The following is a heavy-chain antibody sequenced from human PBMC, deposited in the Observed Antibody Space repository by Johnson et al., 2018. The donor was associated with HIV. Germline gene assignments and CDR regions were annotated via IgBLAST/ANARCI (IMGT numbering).Heavy chain of an antibody. J-gene: IGHJ3*02. CDR2: INWNGAST. CDR3: ARDRGAIAAAVNDAFDI. Sequence: EVQVLESGGGVVRPGGSLRLSCAASGFTFDDYGMSWVRQAPGKGLEWVSGINWNGASTGYPDSVKGRFTISRDNAKNSLYLQMNSLRAEDTALYYCARDRGAIAAAVNDAFDIWGQGTMVTVSS. CDR1: GFTFDDYG. V-gene: IGHV3-20*04. D-gene: IGHD6-13*01.